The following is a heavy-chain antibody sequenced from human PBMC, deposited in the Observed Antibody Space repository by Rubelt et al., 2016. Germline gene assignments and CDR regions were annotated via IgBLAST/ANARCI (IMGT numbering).Heavy chain of an antibody. CDR1: EYSFTKNP. V-gene: IGHV1-3*01. J-gene: IGHJ3*02. CDR2: INAGTGTT. Sequence: QVQLVQSGAEVKKPGASVTVSCKASEYSFTKNPIPWVRQAPGQRLEWMGWINAGTGTTQYSQKFQGRVTITRDTSARTAYMELSSLRSEDTAVYYCAREDTTDRGWYDALDIWGQGTMVTVSS. CDR3: AREDTTDRGWYDALDI. D-gene: IGHD6-19*01.